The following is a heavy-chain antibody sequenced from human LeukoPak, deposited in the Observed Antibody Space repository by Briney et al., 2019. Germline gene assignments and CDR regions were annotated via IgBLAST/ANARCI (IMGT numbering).Heavy chain of an antibody. CDR2: IIPILGIA. J-gene: IGHJ4*02. CDR3: ARNDLGYCSSTSCYEVTSSGY. D-gene: IGHD2-2*01. CDR1: GGTFSSYA. V-gene: IGHV1-69*04. Sequence: GASVKVSCKASGGTFSSYAISWVRQAPGQGLEWMGRIIPILGIANYAQKFQGRVTITADKSTSTAYMELSSLRSEDTAVYYCARNDLGYCSSTSCYEVTSSGYWGQGTLVTVSS.